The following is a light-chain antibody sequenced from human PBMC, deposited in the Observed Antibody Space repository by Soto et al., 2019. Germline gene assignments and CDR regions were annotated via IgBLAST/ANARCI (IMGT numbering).Light chain of an antibody. CDR3: QQYDSSPPIT. CDR2: GAS. Sequence: EMVLTQSPGTLSLSPGERATLSCRASQSISSNSLAWYQQKPGQAPRLFIYGASSRATGIPDRFIGSGSGTHFTLTISGLEPEDFAVYYCQQYDSSPPITCGQGTRLEIK. V-gene: IGKV3-20*01. J-gene: IGKJ5*01. CDR1: QSISSNS.